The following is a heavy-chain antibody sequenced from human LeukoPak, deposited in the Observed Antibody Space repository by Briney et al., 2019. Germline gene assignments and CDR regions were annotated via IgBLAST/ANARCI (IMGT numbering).Heavy chain of an antibody. V-gene: IGHV4-39*07. Sequence: PSETLCLSCSVSGGSINTDNYYWGWVRQPPGKSLEWIGSIYYSGSKWYNPSLKSRVTISLDTSKNQFSLKLSSVTAADTAVYYCARGLIVVVLAATSQWFDPWGQGTLVTVSS. CDR2: IYYSGSK. CDR1: GGSINTDNYY. CDR3: ARGLIVVVLAATSQWFDP. D-gene: IGHD2-15*01. J-gene: IGHJ5*02.